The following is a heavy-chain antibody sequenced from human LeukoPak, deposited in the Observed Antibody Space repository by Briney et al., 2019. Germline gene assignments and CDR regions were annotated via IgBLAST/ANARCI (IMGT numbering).Heavy chain of an antibody. J-gene: IGHJ3*02. CDR3: ARGPYSYDSSGAFDI. D-gene: IGHD3-22*01. V-gene: IGHV4-61*02. CDR1: GDSISSGDYY. CDR2: IASSGST. Sequence: SETLSLTCTVSGDSISSGDYYWSWIRQPAGKGLEWIGRIASSGSTNYNPSLKSRVTISVDTSKNQFSLKLSSVTAADTAVYFCARGPYSYDSSGAFDIWGQGTMVTVSS.